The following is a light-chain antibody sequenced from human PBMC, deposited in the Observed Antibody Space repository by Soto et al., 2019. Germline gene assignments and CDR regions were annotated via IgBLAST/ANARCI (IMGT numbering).Light chain of an antibody. V-gene: IGKV3-15*01. CDR2: GAS. Sequence: EIVITQSPATLSVSPGARATLSCRASQSVSRNLAWYQQKPGQAPRLLIYGASTRATGIPARFSGSGSGTEFTLTISSLKSEDFAVYYCQQYNNWHPLTFGGGTKVDIK. CDR1: QSVSRN. CDR3: QQYNNWHPLT. J-gene: IGKJ4*01.